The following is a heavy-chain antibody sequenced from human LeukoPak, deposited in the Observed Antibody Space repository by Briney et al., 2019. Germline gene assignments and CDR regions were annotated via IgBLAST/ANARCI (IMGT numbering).Heavy chain of an antibody. CDR1: GFTFSSYW. CDR2: IKQDGSEK. CDR3: ARHRYGDYVGY. Sequence: PEGSLRLSCAASGFTFSSYWMSWVRQAPGKGLEWVANIKQDGSEKYCVDSVKGRFTISRDNAKNSLYLQMNSLRAEDTAVYYWARHRYGDYVGYWGQGTLVTVSS. J-gene: IGHJ4*02. D-gene: IGHD4-17*01. V-gene: IGHV3-7*01.